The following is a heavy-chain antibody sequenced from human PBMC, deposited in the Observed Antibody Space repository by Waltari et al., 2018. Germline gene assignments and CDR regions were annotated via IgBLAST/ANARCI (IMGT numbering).Heavy chain of an antibody. V-gene: IGHV3-30*01. J-gene: IGHJ6*02. CDR2: ISYDGSNK. Sequence: QVQLVESGGCVVQPGRSLSLSCAASGFPFSSYAMPWVRPAPGKGLEWVAVISYDGSNKYYADSVKGRFTISRDNSKNTLYLQMNSLRAEDTAVYYCARTEYQLGYYYGMDVWGQGTTVTVSS. CDR3: ARTEYQLGYYYGMDV. D-gene: IGHD2-2*01. CDR1: GFPFSSYA.